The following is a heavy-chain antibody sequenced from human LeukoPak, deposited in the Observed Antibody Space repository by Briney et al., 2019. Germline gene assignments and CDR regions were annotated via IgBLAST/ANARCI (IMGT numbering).Heavy chain of an antibody. D-gene: IGHD3-22*01. J-gene: IGHJ6*03. Sequence: PSETLSLTCTVSGGSISSSSYYWGWIRQPPGKGLEWIGSIYYSGSTYYNPSLKSRVTISVDTSKNQFSLKLSSVTAADTAVYYCARGYYDSSGYYYYYYMDVWGKGTTVTVSS. CDR2: IYYSGST. V-gene: IGHV4-39*01. CDR3: ARGYYDSSGYYYYYYMDV. CDR1: GGSISSSSYY.